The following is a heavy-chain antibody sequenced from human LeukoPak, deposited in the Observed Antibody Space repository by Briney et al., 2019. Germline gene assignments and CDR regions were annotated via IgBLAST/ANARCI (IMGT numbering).Heavy chain of an antibody. CDR3: ARQPANTAAFDV. CDR1: GGSINAFY. Sequence: TPSETLSLTCRVSGGSINAFYWSSIRQPPGKGLEWLAYVPDNGENNYNPSHKSRVAISLDAANNQISLRRNFVTAADTAIYYCARQPANTAAFDVWGQGTMVTVSS. V-gene: IGHV4-59*08. D-gene: IGHD5-18*01. CDR2: VPDNGEN. J-gene: IGHJ3*01.